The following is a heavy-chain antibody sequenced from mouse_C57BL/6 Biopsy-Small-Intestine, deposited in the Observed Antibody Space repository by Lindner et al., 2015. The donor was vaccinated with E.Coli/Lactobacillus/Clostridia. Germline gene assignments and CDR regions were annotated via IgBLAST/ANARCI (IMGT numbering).Heavy chain of an antibody. CDR3: ARLGPDAMDY. D-gene: IGHD4-1*01. CDR1: GYSFTGYY. V-gene: IGHV1-26*01. CDR2: IIPYNGGT. Sequence: VQLQESGPELVKPGASVKISCKASGYSFTGYYMHWVKQGPGKSLEWIGLIIPYNGGTSNNQKFKGKATLTVDKSSSTAYMELRSLTSEDSAVYYCARLGPDAMDYWGQGTSVTVSS. J-gene: IGHJ4*01.